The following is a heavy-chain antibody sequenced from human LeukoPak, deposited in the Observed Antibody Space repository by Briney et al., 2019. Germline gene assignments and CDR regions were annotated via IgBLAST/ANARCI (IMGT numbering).Heavy chain of an antibody. D-gene: IGHD3-10*01. CDR2: IRSKAYGGTT. Sequence: PGRSLRLSCTASGFTFGDYAMSWVRQAPGKGLEWVGFIRSKAYGGTTEYAASVKGRFTISRDDSKSIAYLQMNSLKTEDTAVYYCTGDYGSGSPPGNWGQGTLVTVSS. CDR3: TGDYGSGSPPGN. V-gene: IGHV3-49*04. J-gene: IGHJ4*02. CDR1: GFTFGDYA.